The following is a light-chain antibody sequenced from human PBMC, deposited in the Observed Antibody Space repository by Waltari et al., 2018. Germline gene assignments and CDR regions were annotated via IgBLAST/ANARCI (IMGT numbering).Light chain of an antibody. V-gene: IGLV1-44*01. CDR2: SNI. CDR1: SSNIGSNI. Sequence: QSVLTQPPSASGTPGQRVTISCSGSSSNIGSNIVNWYQQLPGTAPKLLIYSNIQRPSGVPDRFSGSKSGTSAALAISGLQSEDEADYYCAAWDDSLNGPVFGGGTKLTVL. CDR3: AAWDDSLNGPV. J-gene: IGLJ2*01.